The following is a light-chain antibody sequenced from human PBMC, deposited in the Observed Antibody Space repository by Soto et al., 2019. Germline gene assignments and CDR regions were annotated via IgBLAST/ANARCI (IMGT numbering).Light chain of an antibody. V-gene: IGLV2-23*02. Sequence: QSALTQPASVSGSPGQSITISCTGTSSDVGSHNFVSWYQQHPGKAPKLMIYGVRERPSGVSNRFSGSKSGNTASLTISGLQAEAEAYYYCCSGAGSLTWVFGGGTKLTVL. CDR3: CSGAGSLTWV. CDR2: GVR. J-gene: IGLJ3*02. CDR1: SSDVGSHNF.